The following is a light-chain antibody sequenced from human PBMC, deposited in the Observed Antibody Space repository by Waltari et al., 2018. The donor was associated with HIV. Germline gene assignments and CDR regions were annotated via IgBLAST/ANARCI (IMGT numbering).Light chain of an antibody. V-gene: IGKV1-39*01. CDR1: QSISSY. J-gene: IGKJ1*01. CDR2: AAS. CDR3: QQSYSTPRT. Sequence: DIQMTQSPSSLSASVRDRVPITCRASQSISSYLNWYQQKPGKAPKLLIYAASSLQSGVPSRFNGSGSETDFTLTISSLQPEDFATYYCQQSYSTPRTFGQGTKVEIK.